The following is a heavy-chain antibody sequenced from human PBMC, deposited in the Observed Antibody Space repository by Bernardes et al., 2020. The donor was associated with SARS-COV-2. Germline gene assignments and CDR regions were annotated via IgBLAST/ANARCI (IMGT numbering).Heavy chain of an antibody. CDR1: GFTFSSYA. J-gene: IGHJ4*02. CDR2: ISGSGGST. D-gene: IGHD6-19*01. Sequence: GGSLRLSCAASGFTFSSYAMSWVRQAPGKGLEWVSAISGSGGSTYYADSVKGRFTISRDNSKNTLYLQMNSLRAEDTAVYYCAPDDAGWLVYFDYWGQGTLVTVSS. V-gene: IGHV3-23*01. CDR3: APDDAGWLVYFDY.